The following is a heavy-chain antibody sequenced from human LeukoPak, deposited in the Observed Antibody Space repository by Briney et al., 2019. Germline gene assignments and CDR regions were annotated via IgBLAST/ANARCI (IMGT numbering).Heavy chain of an antibody. V-gene: IGHV3-23*01. Sequence: TGGSLRLSCAASGFTFSSYAMSWVRQAPGKGLEWVSAISGSGGSTYYADSVKGRFTIFRDNAKNSLYLQMNSLRAEDTAVYYCARDWITGYWGQGTLVTVSS. D-gene: IGHD2-2*03. CDR3: ARDWITGY. CDR1: GFTFSSYA. CDR2: ISGSGGST. J-gene: IGHJ4*02.